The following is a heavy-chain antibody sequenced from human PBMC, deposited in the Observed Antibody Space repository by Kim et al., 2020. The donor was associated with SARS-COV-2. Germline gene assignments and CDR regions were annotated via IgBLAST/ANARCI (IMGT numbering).Heavy chain of an antibody. CDR2: ISGDGGST. J-gene: IGHJ4*02. CDR1: GFTFDDYA. V-gene: IGHV3-43*02. CDR3: AKARPVGVPKWGYEYYFDY. Sequence: GGSLRLSCAASGFTFDDYAMHWVRQAPGKGLEWVSLISGDGGSTYYADSVKGRFTISRDNSKNSLYLQMNSLRTEDTALYYCAKARPVGVPKWGYEYYFDYWGQGTLVTVSS. D-gene: IGHD2-2*01.